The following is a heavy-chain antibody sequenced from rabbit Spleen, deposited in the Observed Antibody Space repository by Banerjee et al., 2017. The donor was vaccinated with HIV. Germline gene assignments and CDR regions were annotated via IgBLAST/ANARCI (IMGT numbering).Heavy chain of an antibody. Sequence: QEQLEESGGDLVKPGASLTLTCKASGFDFTGDYWICWVRQAPGKGLEWIACIDVRKSGATYYASWAKGRFTISKPSSTTVTLQMTSLTAADTATYFCARDAAGREDFNLWGQGTLVTVS. CDR3: ARDAAGREDFNL. J-gene: IGHJ4*01. CDR1: GFDFTGDYW. V-gene: IGHV1S45*01. CDR2: IDVRKSGAT. D-gene: IGHD4-2*01.